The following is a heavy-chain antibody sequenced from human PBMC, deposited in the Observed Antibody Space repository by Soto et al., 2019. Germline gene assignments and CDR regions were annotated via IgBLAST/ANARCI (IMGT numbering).Heavy chain of an antibody. CDR3: ARGRSGDNILTD. D-gene: IGHD3-9*01. CDR2: INKDGTT. Sequence: EVQLVESGGGLVQPGGSLRLSCAVSGFIVRSDFMSSVRQAPGGGLEWVSIINKDGTTYYADSVKGRLSISTDNSKNAIYHQMNSLRVEDTGVSYCARGRSGDNILTDWGKGPLVTVSS. CDR1: GFIVRSDF. V-gene: IGHV3-66*01. J-gene: IGHJ4*02.